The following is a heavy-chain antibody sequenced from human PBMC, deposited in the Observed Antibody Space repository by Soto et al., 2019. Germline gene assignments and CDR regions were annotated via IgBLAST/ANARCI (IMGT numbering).Heavy chain of an antibody. V-gene: IGHV3-48*02. CDR1: GFTFSSYS. J-gene: IGHJ4*02. Sequence: EVQLVESGGGLVQPGGSLRLSCAASGFTFSSYSMNWVRQAPGKGLEWVSYISSSSSTIYYADSVKGRFTISRDNAKNSLYLQMNRLRDEDTAVYYCARTMTTVTSPIDYWGQGTLVTVSS. CDR3: ARTMTTVTSPIDY. CDR2: ISSSSSTI. D-gene: IGHD4-17*01.